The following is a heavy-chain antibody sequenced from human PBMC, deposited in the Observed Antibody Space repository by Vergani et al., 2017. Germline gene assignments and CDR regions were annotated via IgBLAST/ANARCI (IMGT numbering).Heavy chain of an antibody. V-gene: IGHV1-2*02. Sequence: QVQLVQSGAEVKKPGASVKVSCKASGYTFTGYYMHWVRQTPGQGLEWMGWINPSSGGPNYAQKVQGRVTMTRDTSISTAYMELSRLRSDDTAVDYCARGQWLPTLSFDYWGQGTLVTVSS. J-gene: IGHJ4*02. CDR3: ARGQWLPTLSFDY. CDR2: INPSSGGP. D-gene: IGHD6-19*01. CDR1: GYTFTGYY.